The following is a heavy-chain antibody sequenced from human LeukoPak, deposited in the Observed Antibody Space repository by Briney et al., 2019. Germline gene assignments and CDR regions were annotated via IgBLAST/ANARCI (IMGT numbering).Heavy chain of an antibody. D-gene: IGHD3/OR15-3a*01. CDR1: GFIFSGYY. Sequence: GGSLRLSCATSGFIFSGYYMSWIRQAPGKGLEWVSYISGSGNDISYADSVKGRFTISRDNAKGSLYLQMNSLRAADTAVYYCGTHAGRTGSDDWGQGTLVTVPS. CDR3: GTHAGRTGSDD. J-gene: IGHJ4*02. CDR2: ISGSGNDI. V-gene: IGHV3-11*01.